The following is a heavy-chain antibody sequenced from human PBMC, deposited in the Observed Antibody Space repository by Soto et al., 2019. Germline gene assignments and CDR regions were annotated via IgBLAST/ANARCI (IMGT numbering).Heavy chain of an antibody. CDR3: AKEGIRGSRFYYYYCMDV. Sequence: EVQVLESGGGLVQPGGSLRLSCAASGFTFSSYGMSWVRQAPGKGLEWVSGISGSGGDTYYADSVKGRFTISRDNSKNTLYLQMNSLRAEDTDVYYCAKEGIRGSRFYYYYCMDVWGKGTTVTVSS. D-gene: IGHD2-15*01. J-gene: IGHJ6*03. CDR1: GFTFSSYG. CDR2: ISGSGGDT. V-gene: IGHV3-23*01.